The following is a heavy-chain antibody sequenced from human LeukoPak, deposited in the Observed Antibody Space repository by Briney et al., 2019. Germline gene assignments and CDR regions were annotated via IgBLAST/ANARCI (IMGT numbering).Heavy chain of an antibody. CDR2: ISSSGGTT. J-gene: IGHJ4*02. D-gene: IGHD3-10*01. CDR3: AKRRSKNAPTIDY. CDR1: GFTFNNYA. V-gene: IGHV3-23*01. Sequence: AGSLRLSCAASGFTFNNYALSWFRQAPAKELEWVSGISSSGGTTYSADSVKGRFTISRDSSKNTLYLQMNSLRAEDTAIYYCAKRRSKNAPTIDYWGQGTLVTVSS.